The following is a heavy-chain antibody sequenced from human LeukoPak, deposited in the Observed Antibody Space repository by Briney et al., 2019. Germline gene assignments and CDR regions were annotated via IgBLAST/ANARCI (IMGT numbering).Heavy chain of an antibody. CDR1: GGSISSSSYY. CDR2: IYYTGST. V-gene: IGHV4-39*01. D-gene: IGHD3-3*01. J-gene: IGHJ2*01. Sequence: SETLSLTCTVSGGSISSSSYYWGWIRQPPGKGLEWIGSIYYTGSTYYNPSLKSRFTISVGTSKNQFSLKLSSVTAADTAVYYCARHQSEYWYFDLWGRGTLVTVSS. CDR3: ARHQSEYWYFDL.